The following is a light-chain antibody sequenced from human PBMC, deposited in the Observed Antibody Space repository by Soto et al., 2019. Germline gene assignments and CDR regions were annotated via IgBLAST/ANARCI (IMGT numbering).Light chain of an antibody. CDR1: QSLLNSTGYNY. CDR3: MQALQTPIT. CDR2: LGS. V-gene: IGKV2-28*01. J-gene: IGKJ5*01. Sequence: DIVMTQSPLSLPVTPGEPASISCRSSQSLLNSTGYNYLDWYLQKPGQSPQLLIYLGSNRASGVPDRFSGSGSGTDFTLKISRVEAADVGVYYCMQALQTPITFGQGTRLEIK.